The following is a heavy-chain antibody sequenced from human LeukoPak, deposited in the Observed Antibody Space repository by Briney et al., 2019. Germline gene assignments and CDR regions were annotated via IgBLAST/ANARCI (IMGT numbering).Heavy chain of an antibody. Sequence: SETLSLTCAVYGGSFSGYYWSWIRQPPGKRLEWIGEINHSGSTNYNPSLKSRVTISVDTSKNQFSLKLSSVTAADTAVYYCARRGYGGKGRFDPWGQGTLVTVSS. J-gene: IGHJ5*02. CDR1: GGSFSGYY. V-gene: IGHV4-34*01. CDR2: INHSGST. CDR3: ARRGYGGKGRFDP. D-gene: IGHD4-23*01.